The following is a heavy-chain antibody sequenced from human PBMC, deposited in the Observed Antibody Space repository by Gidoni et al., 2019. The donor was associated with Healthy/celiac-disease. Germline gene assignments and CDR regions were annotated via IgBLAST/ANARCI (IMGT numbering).Heavy chain of an antibody. D-gene: IGHD3-16*01. J-gene: IGHJ4*02. CDR1: GGSFSGYY. CDR3: ARRRSYLYGIFEQLDY. Sequence: QVQLQQWGAGLLKPSETLSLTCAVYGGSFSGYYWSWIRQPPGKGLEWIGEINHSGSTNYNPSLKSRVTISVDTSKNQFSLKLSSVTAADTAVYYCARRRSYLYGIFEQLDYWGQGTLVTVSS. CDR2: INHSGST. V-gene: IGHV4-34*01.